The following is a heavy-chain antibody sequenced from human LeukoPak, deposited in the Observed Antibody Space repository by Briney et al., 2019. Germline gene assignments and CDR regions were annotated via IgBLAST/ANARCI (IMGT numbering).Heavy chain of an antibody. J-gene: IGHJ2*01. CDR2: ILALFGTT. Sequence: SVKVSCKASGGTFKSFGISWVRQAPGQGLEWMGGILALFGTTKYAEKFQGRVTITADKSTSTAYMELSSLRSEDTAVYYCASLAPVAGTGGWYFDLWGRGTLVTVSS. D-gene: IGHD6-19*01. CDR3: ASLAPVAGTGGWYFDL. CDR1: GGTFKSFG. V-gene: IGHV1-69*06.